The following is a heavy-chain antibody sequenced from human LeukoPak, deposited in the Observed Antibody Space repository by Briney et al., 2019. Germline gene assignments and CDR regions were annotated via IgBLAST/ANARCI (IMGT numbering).Heavy chain of an antibody. CDR3: ARYCSSTSCYHYYYYGMDV. Sequence: GASVKVSCKASGGTFSSYAISWVRQAPGQGLEWMGGIIPIFGTANYAQKFQGRVTITADESTSTAYMELSSLRSVDTAVYYCARYCSSTSCYHYYYYGMDVWGQGTTVTVSS. CDR2: IIPIFGTA. CDR1: GGTFSSYA. V-gene: IGHV1-69*13. D-gene: IGHD2-2*01. J-gene: IGHJ6*02.